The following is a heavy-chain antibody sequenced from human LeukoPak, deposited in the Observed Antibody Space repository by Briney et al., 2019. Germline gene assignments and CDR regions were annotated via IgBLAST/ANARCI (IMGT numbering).Heavy chain of an antibody. Sequence: GGSLRLSCAASGFTFISYGMHWVRQAPGKGLEWVAFIRYDGSNKYYADSVKGRFAISRDNSKNTLYLQMNSLRAEDTAVYYCAKDQSSSGPDYYYYYMDVRGKGTTVTVSS. CDR1: GFTFISYG. V-gene: IGHV3-30*02. J-gene: IGHJ6*03. D-gene: IGHD6-6*01. CDR3: AKDQSSSGPDYYYYYMDV. CDR2: IRYDGSNK.